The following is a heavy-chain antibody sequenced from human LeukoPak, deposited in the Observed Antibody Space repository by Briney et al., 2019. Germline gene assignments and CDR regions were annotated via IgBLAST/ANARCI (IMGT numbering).Heavy chain of an antibody. CDR1: GGAISSYY. Sequence: SETLSLTCTVSGGAISSYYWSWIRQPPGKGLEWIGYIYYSGSTNYNPSLKSRVTISVDTSKNQFSLKLSSVTAADTAVYYCARDGGYSYGYPYYFDYWGQGTLVTVSS. V-gene: IGHV4-59*01. D-gene: IGHD5-18*01. CDR3: ARDGGYSYGYPYYFDY. J-gene: IGHJ4*02. CDR2: IYYSGST.